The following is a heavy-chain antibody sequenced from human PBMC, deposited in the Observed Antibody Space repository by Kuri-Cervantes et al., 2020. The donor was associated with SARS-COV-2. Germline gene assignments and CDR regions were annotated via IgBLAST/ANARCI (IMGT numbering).Heavy chain of an antibody. CDR1: GGTFSSYA. V-gene: IGHV1-69*10. D-gene: IGHD4-17*01. Sequence: SVKVSCKASGGTFSSYAISWVRQAPGQGLEWMGGIIPIFGIANYAQKFQGRVTMTRDTSTSTVYMELSSLRSEDTAVYYCARDLSTVTIFSGGYGMDVWGQGTTVTVSS. CDR3: ARDLSTVTIFSGGYGMDV. J-gene: IGHJ6*02. CDR2: IIPIFGIA.